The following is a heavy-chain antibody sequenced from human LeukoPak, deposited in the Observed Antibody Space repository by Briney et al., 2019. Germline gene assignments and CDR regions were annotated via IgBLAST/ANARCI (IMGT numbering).Heavy chain of an antibody. CDR2: VSANNGDT. Sequence: ASVKVSCKASGNTFTGYYIQWARQAPGQGLEWMGWVSANNGDTRYAQKFQGRVTMTRDTSISTAYMELSRLRSDDTAVYYCAASRIAAAGTRAFDIWGQGTMVTVSS. V-gene: IGHV1-2*02. CDR1: GNTFTGYY. D-gene: IGHD6-13*01. J-gene: IGHJ3*02. CDR3: AASRIAAAGTRAFDI.